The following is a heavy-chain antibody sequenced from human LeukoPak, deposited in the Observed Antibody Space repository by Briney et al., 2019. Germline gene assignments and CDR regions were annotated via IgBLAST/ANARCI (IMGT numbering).Heavy chain of an antibody. CDR2: IYYSGST. J-gene: IGHJ6*02. Sequence: SETLSLTCTVSDGSISSYYWSWIRQPPGKGLEWIGYIYYSGSTYYNPSLKSRVTISVDTSKNQFSLKLSSVTAADTAVYYCARVSSSSRGYYYYYGMDVWGQGTTVTVSS. D-gene: IGHD6-13*01. V-gene: IGHV4-59*08. CDR3: ARVSSSSRGYYYYYGMDV. CDR1: DGSISSYY.